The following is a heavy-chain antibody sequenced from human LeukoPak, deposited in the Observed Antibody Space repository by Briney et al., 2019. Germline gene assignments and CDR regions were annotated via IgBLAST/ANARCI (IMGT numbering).Heavy chain of an antibody. V-gene: IGHV4-59*08. CDR1: GGSISSYY. D-gene: IGHD2-15*01. J-gene: IGHJ4*02. CDR2: IFYSGST. Sequence: SETLSLTCTVSGGSISSYYWSWIRQPPGKGLEWIGYIFYSGSTNYNPSLKSRVTISVDTSKNQFSLNLTSVTAADTAVYYCARHGSGSVAALKYWGQGALVTVSS. CDR3: ARHGSGSVAALKY.